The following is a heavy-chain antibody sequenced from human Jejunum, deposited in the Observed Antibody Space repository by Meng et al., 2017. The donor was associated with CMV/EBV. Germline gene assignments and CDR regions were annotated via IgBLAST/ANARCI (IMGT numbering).Heavy chain of an antibody. J-gene: IGHJ4*02. Sequence: VLLQHCGSGLFKPSGTLSLTCTLYGESFSGYYWTWIRQPPGKGLEWIGEINHSGSTNYNPSLKSRVTILVDTSKRQFSLRLSFVTAADTAVYYCARVGGAQHGDFDFWGQGTLVTVSS. CDR3: ARVGGAQHGDFDF. V-gene: IGHV4-34*01. CDR2: INHSGST. CDR1: GESFSGYY. D-gene: IGHD4-17*01.